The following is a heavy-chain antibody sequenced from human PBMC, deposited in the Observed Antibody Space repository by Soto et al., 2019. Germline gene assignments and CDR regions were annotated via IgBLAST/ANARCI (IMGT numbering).Heavy chain of an antibody. Sequence: GGSLRLSCAASGFTFSSYAMHWVRQAPGKGLEWVAVISYDGSNKYYADSVKGRFTISRDNSKDTLYLQMNSLTAEDTAVYYCAKTIGPEHLTGTTRVNRFDPWGQGTLVTVSS. CDR3: AKTIGPEHLTGTTRVNRFDP. CDR2: ISYDGSNK. V-gene: IGHV3-30-3*02. CDR1: GFTFSSYA. J-gene: IGHJ5*02. D-gene: IGHD1-7*01.